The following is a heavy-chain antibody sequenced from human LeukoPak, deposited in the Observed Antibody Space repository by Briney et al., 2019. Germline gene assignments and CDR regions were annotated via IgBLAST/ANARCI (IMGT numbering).Heavy chain of an antibody. CDR1: GFTFSSYW. D-gene: IGHD2-21*02. Sequence: GRSLRLSCAASGFTFSSYWMHWVRQAPGKGLVWVSRINSDGSSTSYADSVKGRFAISRDNAKNTLYLQMNSLRAEDTAVYYCARDFDMGDSPDYWGQGTLVTVSS. CDR2: INSDGSST. V-gene: IGHV3-74*01. CDR3: ARDFDMGDSPDY. J-gene: IGHJ4*02.